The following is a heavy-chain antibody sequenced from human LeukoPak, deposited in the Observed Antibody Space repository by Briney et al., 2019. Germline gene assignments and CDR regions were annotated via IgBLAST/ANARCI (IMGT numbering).Heavy chain of an antibody. CDR3: ARGDWVRGFDP. CDR1: GFTFDDYA. J-gene: IGHJ5*02. D-gene: IGHD3-10*01. CDR2: ISWNSGSI. V-gene: IGHV3-9*01. Sequence: GGSLRLSCAASGFTFDDYAMHWVRQAPGKGLEWVSGISWNSGSIGYADSVKGRFTISRDNAKNSLYLQMNSLRAEDTALYYCARGDWVRGFDPWGQGAPVTVSS.